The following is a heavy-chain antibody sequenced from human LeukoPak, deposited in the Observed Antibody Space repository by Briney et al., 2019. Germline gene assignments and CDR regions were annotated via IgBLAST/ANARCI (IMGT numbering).Heavy chain of an antibody. J-gene: IGHJ4*02. D-gene: IGHD6-13*01. CDR3: AKDRETTASGTFES. V-gene: IGHV3-30*18. CDR1: GFTFSNYG. CDR2: ISDDGSKK. Sequence: PGGSLRLSCAASGFTFSNYGMHYVRQAPGKGLEWVAVISDDGSKKYYADSVNGRFTISRDTSNNTLYLHMNSLRAEDTAVYYCAKDRETTASGTFESWGQGAPVTVSS.